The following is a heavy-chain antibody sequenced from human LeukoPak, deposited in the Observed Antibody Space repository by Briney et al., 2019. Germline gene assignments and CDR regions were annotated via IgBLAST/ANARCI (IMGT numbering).Heavy chain of an antibody. J-gene: IGHJ4*02. Sequence: GASVKVSCKASGYTFTSYGISWVRQAPGQGLEWMGWISAYNGNTNYAQKLQGRVTMTTDTSTSTAYMELRSLRSDDTAVYYCARTNYYHDSSGYYLDYFDYWGQGTLVTVSS. D-gene: IGHD3-22*01. V-gene: IGHV1-18*01. CDR1: GYTFTSYG. CDR2: ISAYNGNT. CDR3: ARTNYYHDSSGYYLDYFDY.